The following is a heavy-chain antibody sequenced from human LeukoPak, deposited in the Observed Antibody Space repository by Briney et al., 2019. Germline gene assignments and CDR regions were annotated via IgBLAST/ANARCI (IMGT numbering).Heavy chain of an antibody. J-gene: IGHJ3*02. CDR3: ARVGVNYGSGSYYNVKYAFDI. D-gene: IGHD3-10*01. V-gene: IGHV6-1*01. CDR1: GDSVSSNSAA. Sequence: SQTLSLTCAISGDSVSSNSAAWNWIRQSPSRGLEWLGRTYYRSKWHNDYAVSVKSRITINPDTSKNQFSLQLNSVTPEDTAVYYCARVGVNYGSGSYYNVKYAFDIWGQGTMVTVSS. CDR2: TYYRSKWHN.